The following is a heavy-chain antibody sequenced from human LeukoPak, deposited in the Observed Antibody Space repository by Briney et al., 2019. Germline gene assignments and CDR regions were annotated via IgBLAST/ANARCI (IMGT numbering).Heavy chain of an antibody. Sequence: SETLSLTCTVSGGSISSSSYYWGWIRQPPGKGLEWIGSIYYSGSTYYNPSLKSRVTISVDTSKNQFSLKLSSVTAADTAVYYCARSIWSATLDYYYYMDVWGKGTTVTVSS. CDR1: GGSISSSSYY. CDR2: IYYSGST. V-gene: IGHV4-39*01. CDR3: ARSIWSATLDYYYYMDV. J-gene: IGHJ6*03. D-gene: IGHD3-3*01.